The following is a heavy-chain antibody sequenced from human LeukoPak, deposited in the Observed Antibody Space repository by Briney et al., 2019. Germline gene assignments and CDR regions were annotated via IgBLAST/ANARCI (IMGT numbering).Heavy chain of an antibody. CDR3: ARDKGVDYYMDV. Sequence: GASVKVSCKASGYTFTSYYMHWVRQAPGQGLEWMGIINPSGGSTSYAQKFQGRVTMTRDMSTSTVYMELSSLRPEDTAVYYCARDKGVDYYMDVWGKGTTVTVSS. CDR2: INPSGGST. J-gene: IGHJ6*03. V-gene: IGHV1-46*01. D-gene: IGHD5-12*01. CDR1: GYTFTSYY.